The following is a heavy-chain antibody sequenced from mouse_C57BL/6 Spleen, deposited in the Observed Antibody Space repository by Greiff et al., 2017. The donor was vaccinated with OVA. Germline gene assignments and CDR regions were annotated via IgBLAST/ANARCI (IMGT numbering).Heavy chain of an antibody. Sequence: EVQLQQSGAELVKPGASVKLSCTASGFNIKDYYMHWVKQRTEQGLEWIGRIDPENGDTEYASKFQGKATITADTSSNTAYLQLSSLTSEDTAVYYCTCYYGSSAWFAYWGQGTLVTVSA. V-gene: IGHV14-1*01. CDR3: TCYYGSSAWFAY. D-gene: IGHD1-1*01. CDR2: IDPENGDT. J-gene: IGHJ3*01. CDR1: GFNIKDYY.